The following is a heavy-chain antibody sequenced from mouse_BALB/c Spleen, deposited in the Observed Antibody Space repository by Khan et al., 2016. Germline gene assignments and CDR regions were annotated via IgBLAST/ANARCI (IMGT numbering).Heavy chain of an antibody. V-gene: IGHV1-37*01. D-gene: IGHD2-4*01. J-gene: IGHJ3*01. Sequence: VQLKESGPELVKPGASVKISCKASGYSFTGYFMNWVKQSHGKSLEWIGRINPYIGDTFYNQNFKDKAILTVDKSSSTAHLELMSLTSEDSSVYYCGRSGDYGGFPYWGQGTLVTVSA. CDR1: GYSFTGYF. CDR3: GRSGDYGGFPY. CDR2: INPYIGDT.